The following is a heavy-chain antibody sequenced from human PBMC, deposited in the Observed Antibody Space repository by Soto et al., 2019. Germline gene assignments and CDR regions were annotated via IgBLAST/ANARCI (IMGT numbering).Heavy chain of an antibody. CDR3: ARVPAASRYYYYGMDV. J-gene: IGHJ6*02. V-gene: IGHV6-1*01. D-gene: IGHD2-2*01. CDR2: TYYRSKWYN. CDR1: GCSVSINIAA. Sequence: SQTLSPTCAISGCSVSINIAAWNWIRQSPSRGLEWLGRTYYRSKWYNDYAVSVKSRITINPDTSKNQFSLQLNSVTPEDTAVYYCARVPAASRYYYYGMDVWGQGTKVTVSS.